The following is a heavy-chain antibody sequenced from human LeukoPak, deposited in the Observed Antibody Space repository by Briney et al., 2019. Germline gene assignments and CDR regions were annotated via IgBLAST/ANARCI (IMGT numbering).Heavy chain of an antibody. V-gene: IGHV4-59*08. D-gene: IGHD5-18*01. CDR1: GGSFSNYY. J-gene: IGHJ5*02. CDR2: IYYSGSI. Sequence: SETLSLTCTVSGGSFSNYYWSWIRQPPGKGLEWIGYIYYSGSINYNPSLKSRVTISVDTSKNQFPLNLSSVTAADTAVYYCARHPTALVSYGFDPWGQGTLVTVSS. CDR3: ARHPTALVSYGFDP.